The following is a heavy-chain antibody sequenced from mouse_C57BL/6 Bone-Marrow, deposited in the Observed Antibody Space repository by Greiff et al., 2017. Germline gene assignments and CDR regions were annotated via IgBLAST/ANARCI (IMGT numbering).Heavy chain of an antibody. D-gene: IGHD1-1*01. CDR2: INPNNGGT. Sequence: EVQLQQSGPELVKPGASVKISCKASGYTFTDYYMNWVKQSHGKSLEWIGDINPNNGGTSYNQKFKGKATLTVDKSSSTAYMELRSLTSEVSAVYYCARRVFITTVEDFDYWGQGTTLTVSS. V-gene: IGHV1-26*01. CDR3: ARRVFITTVEDFDY. J-gene: IGHJ2*01. CDR1: GYTFTDYY.